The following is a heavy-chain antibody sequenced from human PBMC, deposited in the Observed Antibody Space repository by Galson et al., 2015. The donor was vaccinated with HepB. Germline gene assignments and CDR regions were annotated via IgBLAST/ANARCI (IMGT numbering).Heavy chain of an antibody. CDR2: ISAYNGNT. CDR3: ARDKGYSSSWYGNDY. D-gene: IGHD6-13*01. CDR1: GYTFTSYG. V-gene: IGHV1-18*01. Sequence: SVKVSCKASGYTFTSYGISWVRQAPGQGLEWMGWISAYNGNTNYAQKLQGRVTMTTDTSTSTAYMELRSLRSDDTAVYYCARDKGYSSSWYGNDYWGQGTLVTVSS. J-gene: IGHJ4*02.